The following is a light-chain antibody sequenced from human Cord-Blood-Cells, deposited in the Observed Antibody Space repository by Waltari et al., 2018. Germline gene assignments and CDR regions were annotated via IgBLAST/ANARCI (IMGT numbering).Light chain of an antibody. CDR2: DAS. CDR3: QQRSNWPLT. J-gene: IGKJ4*01. Sequence: EIVLTQSPATLSLSRGERATLYCRASQSVSSYFAWYQQKPGQAPRLLIYDASNRATGIPARFSGSGSGTDFTLTISSLEPEDFAVYYCQQRSNWPLTCGGGTKVEIK. V-gene: IGKV3-11*01. CDR1: QSVSSY.